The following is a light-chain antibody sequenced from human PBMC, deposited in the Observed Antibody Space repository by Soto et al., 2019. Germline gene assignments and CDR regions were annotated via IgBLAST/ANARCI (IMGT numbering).Light chain of an antibody. CDR3: QQYGSSPLT. Sequence: EIVLTQSPGTLSLSPGERATLSCRASQSVSSSYLAWYQQKPGQAPRLLIYGASSRATGIPDRFSGSGSGKDFTLTISRLEPEDFAVYYCQQYGSSPLTFRGGTKVEIK. V-gene: IGKV3-20*01. CDR1: QSVSSSY. J-gene: IGKJ4*01. CDR2: GAS.